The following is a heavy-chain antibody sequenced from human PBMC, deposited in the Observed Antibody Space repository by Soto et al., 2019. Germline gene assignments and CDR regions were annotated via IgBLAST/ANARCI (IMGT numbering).Heavy chain of an antibody. CDR1: GAPFSGYY. Sequence: SETLSLTCAVYGAPFSGYYWTWIRQPPGKGLEWIGEINHTGSTNYNPSLKSRVTISLDTSRNQFSLKLNSVTAADTAVFYCAREYSNSPEAFDYWGQGALVTVSS. J-gene: IGHJ4*02. CDR2: INHTGST. CDR3: AREYSNSPEAFDY. D-gene: IGHD6-6*01. V-gene: IGHV4-34*01.